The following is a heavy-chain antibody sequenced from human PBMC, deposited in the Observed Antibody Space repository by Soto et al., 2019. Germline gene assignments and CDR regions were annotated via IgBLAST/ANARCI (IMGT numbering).Heavy chain of an antibody. J-gene: IGHJ6*02. CDR2: INHSGST. CDR3: GRFNRSSSWSDYSYYYGMDV. D-gene: IGHD6-13*01. V-gene: IGHV4-34*01. Sequence: SETLSLTCAVYGGSFSGYYWSWIRQPPGKGLEWIGEINHSGSTNYNPSLKSRVTISVDTSKNQFSLKLSSVTAADTAVYYWGRFNRSSSWSDYSYYYGMDVWGQGTTVTVSS. CDR1: GGSFSGYY.